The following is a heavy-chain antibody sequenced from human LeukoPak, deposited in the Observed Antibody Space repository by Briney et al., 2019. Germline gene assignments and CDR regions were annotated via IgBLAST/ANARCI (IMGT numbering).Heavy chain of an antibody. CDR1: GGTFSSYP. D-gene: IGHD4-23*01. V-gene: IGHV1-69*13. Sequence: PGASVKVSCKASGGTFSSYPFTWVRQAPGQGLEWMGEITPIFGAANYAQKFQDRVTITADESTSTVYMDLSSLTFEDTAFYFCARHSRVASTSGLNYWGQGTLVTVSS. CDR3: ARHSRVASTSGLNY. CDR2: ITPIFGAA. J-gene: IGHJ4*02.